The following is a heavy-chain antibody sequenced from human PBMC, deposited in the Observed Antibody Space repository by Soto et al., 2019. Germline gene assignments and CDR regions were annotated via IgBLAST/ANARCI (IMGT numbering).Heavy chain of an antibody. Sequence: GESLKISCKGSGYSFTSYWIGWVRQMPGKGLEWMGIIYPGGSDTRYSPSFQGQVTISADKSISTAYLQWSSLKASDTAMYYCARSGYSFSADYYGMDVWGQGTTVTVSS. V-gene: IGHV5-51*01. CDR3: ARSGYSFSADYYGMDV. J-gene: IGHJ6*02. CDR1: GYSFTSYW. CDR2: IYPGGSDT. D-gene: IGHD5-18*01.